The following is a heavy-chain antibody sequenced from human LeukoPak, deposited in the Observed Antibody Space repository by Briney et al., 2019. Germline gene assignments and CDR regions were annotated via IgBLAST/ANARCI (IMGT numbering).Heavy chain of an antibody. V-gene: IGHV3-74*01. J-gene: IGHJ5*02. Sequence: GGSLRLSCAASGFTFSSNWMHWVRQAPGKGLVWVSRINGDGSGTTYADSVKGRFTISRDNAKNTLYLQMNSLRAEDTAVYYCARDLDGSGDYHWFDPWGQGTLVTVSS. D-gene: IGHD3-10*01. CDR3: ARDLDGSGDYHWFDP. CDR1: GFTFSSNW. CDR2: INGDGSGT.